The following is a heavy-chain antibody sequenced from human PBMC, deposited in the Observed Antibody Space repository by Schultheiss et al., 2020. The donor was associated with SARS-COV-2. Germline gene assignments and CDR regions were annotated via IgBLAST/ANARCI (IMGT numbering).Heavy chain of an antibody. CDR2: ISSSGSTI. J-gene: IGHJ4*02. Sequence: GGSLRLSCAASGFTFSSYSMNWVRQAPGKGLEWVSSISSSGSTIYYADSVKGRFTISRDNSKNTLYLQMNSLRAEDTAVYYCARDSSTTVTTPFDYWGQGTLVTVSS. D-gene: IGHD4-11*01. V-gene: IGHV3-48*01. CDR3: ARDSSTTVTTPFDY. CDR1: GFTFSSYS.